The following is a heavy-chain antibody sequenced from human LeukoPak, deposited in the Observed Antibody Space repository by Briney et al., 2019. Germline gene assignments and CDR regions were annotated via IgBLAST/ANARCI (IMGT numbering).Heavy chain of an antibody. V-gene: IGHV1-46*01. J-gene: IGHJ3*02. D-gene: IGHD2-15*01. Sequence: ASVKVSCKASGYTFTSYYMHWVRQAPGQGLEWMGIMNPSGGSRRYARKFKGRVTMTRETSTSTVYLEMTSLRSEDTAVYYCAREGGSPGVADPFDIWGQGTIVTVSS. CDR1: GYTFTSYY. CDR3: AREGGSPGVADPFDI. CDR2: MNPSGGSR.